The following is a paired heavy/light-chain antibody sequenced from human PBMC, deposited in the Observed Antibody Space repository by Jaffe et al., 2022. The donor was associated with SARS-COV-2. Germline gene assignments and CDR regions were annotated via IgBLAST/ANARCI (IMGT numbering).Light chain of an antibody. J-gene: IGKJ1*01. CDR1: QSVSSNY. V-gene: IGKV3-20*01. CDR2: GAS. Sequence: EIVLTQSPGTLSLSPGERATLSCRASQSVSSNYLAWYQQKPGQAPRLLIYGASSRATGIPDRFSGSGSGTDFTLTISRLEPEDFAVYYCQQYISSPQTFGQGTKVEIK. CDR3: QQYISSPQT.
Heavy chain of an antibody. V-gene: IGHV1-24*01. CDR3: ATTYYYDTSGYLGY. D-gene: IGHD3-22*01. Sequence: QVQLVQSGAEVKKPGASVKVSCKISGYTLTEISLHWVRQAPGKGLEWMGGFDPEDGKIIYAQRFQGRVIMTEDTSTDTADMELSSLRAEDTAIYYCATTYYYDTSGYLGYWGQGTLVTVSS. CDR1: GYTLTEIS. CDR2: FDPEDGKI. J-gene: IGHJ4*02.